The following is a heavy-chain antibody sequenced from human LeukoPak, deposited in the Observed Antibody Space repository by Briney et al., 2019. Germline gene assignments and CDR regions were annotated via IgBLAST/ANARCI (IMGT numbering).Heavy chain of an antibody. CDR3: ARSGLSRFGF. CDR1: GFIFSNYA. CDR2: FSGSGGST. D-gene: IGHD2/OR15-2a*01. J-gene: IGHJ4*02. V-gene: IGHV3-23*01. Sequence: GGSLRLSCAASGFIFSNYAMSWVRQAPGKGLQWVSAFSGSGGSTYYADSVKGRLTISRDNSRNTLYLQMNSLRAEDTAVYYCARSGLSRFGFWGQGTLVTVSS.